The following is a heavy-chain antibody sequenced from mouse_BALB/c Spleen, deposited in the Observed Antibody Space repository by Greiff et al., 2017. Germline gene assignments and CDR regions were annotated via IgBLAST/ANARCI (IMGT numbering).Heavy chain of an antibody. CDR3: ARRGTGTGYNYYRDY. CDR1: GYTFTDYW. J-gene: IGHJ4*01. V-gene: IGHV1-69*01. Sequence: QVQLQQPGAELVMPGASVKMSCKASGYTFTDYWMHWVKQRPGQGLEWIGAIDTSDSYTSYNQKFKGKATLTVDESSSTAYMQLSSLTSEDSAVYYCARRGTGTGYNYYRDYGGQGTSVSVPS. CDR2: IDTSDSYT. D-gene: IGHD3-3*01.